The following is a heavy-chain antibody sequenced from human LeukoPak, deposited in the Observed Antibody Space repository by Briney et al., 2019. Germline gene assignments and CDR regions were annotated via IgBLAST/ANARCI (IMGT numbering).Heavy chain of an antibody. V-gene: IGHV4-39*01. CDR3: ARRTYYDSSGYFDY. CDR2: IYYSGST. Sequence: PSETLSLTCTVSGGSISSSSYYWGWIRQPPGKGLEWIGTIYYSGSTYYNPSLKSRVTISVDTSKNQFSLKLSSVTAADTAVYYCARRTYYDSSGYFDYWGQGTLVTVSS. D-gene: IGHD3-22*01. CDR1: GGSISSSSYY. J-gene: IGHJ4*02.